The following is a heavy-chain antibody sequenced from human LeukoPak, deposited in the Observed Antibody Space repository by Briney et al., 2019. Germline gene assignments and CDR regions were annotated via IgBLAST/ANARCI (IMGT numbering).Heavy chain of an antibody. Sequence: PGGSLRLSCAASGFTFSSYGMHLVRQAPGKGLEWAAFISDDGRDKYYAASVNGRFTISRDNPKDTLYLHMNSLRAADRAVYYCAKDYDCVWGSFRHIDYWGQGTLVTVSS. V-gene: IGHV3-30*18. CDR3: AKDYDCVWGSFRHIDY. J-gene: IGHJ4*02. CDR1: GFTFSSYG. D-gene: IGHD3-16*02. CDR2: ISDDGRDK.